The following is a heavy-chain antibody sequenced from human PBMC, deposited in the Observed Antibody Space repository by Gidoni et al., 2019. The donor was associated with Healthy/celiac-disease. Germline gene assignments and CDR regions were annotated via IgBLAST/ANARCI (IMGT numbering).Heavy chain of an antibody. CDR2: ISYDGSNK. Sequence: EWVAVISYDGSNKYYADSVKGRFTISRDNSKNTLYLQMNSLRAEDTAVYYCAKDEGGLLRGVAAASSLGYGMDVWGQGTTVTVSS. V-gene: IGHV3-30*18. J-gene: IGHJ6*02. CDR3: AKDEGGLLRGVAAASSLGYGMDV. D-gene: IGHD6-13*01.